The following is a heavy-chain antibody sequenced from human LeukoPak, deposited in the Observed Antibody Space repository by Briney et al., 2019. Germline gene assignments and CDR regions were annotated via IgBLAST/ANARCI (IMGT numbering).Heavy chain of an antibody. D-gene: IGHD3-3*01. J-gene: IGHJ4*02. CDR3: TTDLSAEYYDFWSGYYRSVYYFDY. Sequence: GGSLRLSCAASGFTFSNAWMSWVRQAPGKGLEWVGRIKSKTDGGTTDYAAPVKGRITISRDDSKNMLYLQMNSLKTEDTAVYYCTTDLSAEYYDFWSGYYRSVYYFDYWGQGTLVTVSS. CDR1: GFTFSNAW. CDR2: IKSKTDGGTT. V-gene: IGHV3-15*01.